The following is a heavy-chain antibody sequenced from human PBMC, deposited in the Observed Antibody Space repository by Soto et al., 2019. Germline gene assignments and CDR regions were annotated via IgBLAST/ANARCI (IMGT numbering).Heavy chain of an antibody. CDR3: ARGPPYNWNHNWFDP. J-gene: IGHJ5*02. Sequence: PGESLKISCKGSGYSFTSYWIGWVRQMPGKGLEWVGIIYPGDSDTRYSPSFQGQVTISAGKSISTAYLQWSSLKASDTAMYYCARGPPYNWNHNWFDPWGQGTLVTVS. D-gene: IGHD1-20*01. CDR1: GYSFTSYW. V-gene: IGHV5-51*01. CDR2: IYPGDSDT.